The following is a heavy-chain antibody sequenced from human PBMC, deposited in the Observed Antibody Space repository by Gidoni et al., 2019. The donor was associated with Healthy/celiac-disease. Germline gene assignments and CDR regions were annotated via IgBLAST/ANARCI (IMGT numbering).Heavy chain of an antibody. CDR1: GGSFSGYY. J-gene: IGHJ4*02. D-gene: IGHD5-18*01. V-gene: IGHV4-34*01. CDR3: ARGAPLGYSYGNYFDY. Sequence: QVQLQQWGAGLLKPSETLSLTCAVYGGSFSGYYWSWIRQPPGKGLEWIGEINHSGSTNYNPSLKSRVTISVDTSKNQFSLKLSSVTAADTAVYYCARGAPLGYSYGNYFDYWGQGTLVTVSS. CDR2: INHSGST.